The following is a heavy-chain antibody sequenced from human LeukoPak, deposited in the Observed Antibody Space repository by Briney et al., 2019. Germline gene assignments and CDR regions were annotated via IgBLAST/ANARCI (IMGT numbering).Heavy chain of an antibody. Sequence: GGSLRLSCAASGFTFSSYSMRWVRRAPGKGLEWGLAISGSGGSTYYADSVKGRFTISRDNSKNTLYLQMNSLRAEDMAVYYCAKEGSGVVPALDYWGQGTLVTVSS. J-gene: IGHJ4*02. CDR1: GFTFSSYS. CDR3: AKEGSGVVPALDY. D-gene: IGHD2-2*01. V-gene: IGHV3-23*01. CDR2: ISGSGGST.